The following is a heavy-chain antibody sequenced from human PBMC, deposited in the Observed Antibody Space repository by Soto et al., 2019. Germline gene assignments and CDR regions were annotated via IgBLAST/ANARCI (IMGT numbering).Heavy chain of an antibody. CDR2: IYYSGST. V-gene: IGHV4-31*03. CDR3: ARVGGINWFDP. CDR1: GGSISSGGYY. Sequence: QVQLQESGPGLVKPSQTLSLTCTVSGGSISSGGYYWSWIRQHPGKGLEWIGYIYYSGSTYYNPYLKGRVTVSVATSKNRFSLTLSSVTAAGTAVYYCARVGGINWFDPWGQGTLVTVSS. D-gene: IGHD3-16*01. J-gene: IGHJ5*02.